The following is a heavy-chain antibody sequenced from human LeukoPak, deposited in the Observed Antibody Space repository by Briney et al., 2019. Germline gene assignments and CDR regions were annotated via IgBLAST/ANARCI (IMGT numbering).Heavy chain of an antibody. V-gene: IGHV3-64D*09. CDR1: GFPFSSYA. CDR3: GRDIQLSY. J-gene: IGHJ4*02. Sequence: GGSLRLSCSASGFPFSSYAMHWVRQAPGKGLEYVSAISDSGGSTYYADSVKGRFTISRDNSKNTLYLQMSSLRAGDTAVYFCGRDIQLSYLGQGTLVTVSS. CDR2: ISDSGGST. D-gene: IGHD1-1*01.